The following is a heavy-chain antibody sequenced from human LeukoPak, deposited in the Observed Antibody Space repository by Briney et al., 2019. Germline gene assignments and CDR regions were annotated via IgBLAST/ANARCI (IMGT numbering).Heavy chain of an antibody. CDR1: GGSISSSSYY. D-gene: IGHD7-27*01. J-gene: IGHJ4*02. CDR2: IYYSGST. V-gene: IGHV4-39*01. Sequence: SETLSLTCTVSGGSISSSSYYWGWIRQPPGKGLEWIGSIYYSGSTYYNPSLKSRVTISVDTSKNQFSLKLSSVTAADTAVYYCARANWGKKILTKDEYYFDYWGQGTLVTVSS. CDR3: ARANWGKKILTKDEYYFDY.